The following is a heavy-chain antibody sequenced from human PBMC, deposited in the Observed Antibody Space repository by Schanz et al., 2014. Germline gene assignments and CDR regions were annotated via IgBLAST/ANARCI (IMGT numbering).Heavy chain of an antibody. Sequence: QVQLVESGGGVVQFGRSLRLSCVASGFTFSSYKMNWVRQAPGKGLEWVAVIWSDGSTKYYADSVKGRFTISRDNSKNTLYLQMNSLRADDTAVYFCARAHGNNWYGKGLDYWGQGTQVTVSS. CDR2: IWSDGSTK. J-gene: IGHJ4*02. CDR3: ARAHGNNWYGKGLDY. D-gene: IGHD1-1*01. V-gene: IGHV3-33*01. CDR1: GFTFSSYK.